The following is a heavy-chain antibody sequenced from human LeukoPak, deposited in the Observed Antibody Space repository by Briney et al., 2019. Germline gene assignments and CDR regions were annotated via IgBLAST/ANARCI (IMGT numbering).Heavy chain of an antibody. J-gene: IGHJ4*02. CDR2: IYHSGST. V-gene: IGHV4-30-2*05. D-gene: IGHD5-18*01. CDR1: GGSISSGGYY. CDR3: ARYSYAQYYFDY. Sequence: PSETLSLTCTVSGGSISSGGYYWSWIRQPPGKGLEWIGYIYHSGSTYYNPSLKSRVTISVDTSKNQFSLKLSSVTAADTAVYYCARYSYAQYYFDYWGQGTLVTVSS.